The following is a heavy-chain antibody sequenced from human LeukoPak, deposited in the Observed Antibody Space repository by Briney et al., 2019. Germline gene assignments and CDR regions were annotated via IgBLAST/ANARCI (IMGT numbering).Heavy chain of an antibody. CDR2: ISGSDGGT. J-gene: IGHJ4*02. D-gene: IGHD6-19*01. Sequence: GGSLRLSCAASGFPFTTYAMGWVRQAPGKGLEWVSAISGSDGGTHSADSVKGRFTTSTDNSKNTLYLQMNSLRADDTAVFYCAKERSSGWPLDYWGQGTLVTVSS. V-gene: IGHV3-23*01. CDR1: GFPFTTYA. CDR3: AKERSSGWPLDY.